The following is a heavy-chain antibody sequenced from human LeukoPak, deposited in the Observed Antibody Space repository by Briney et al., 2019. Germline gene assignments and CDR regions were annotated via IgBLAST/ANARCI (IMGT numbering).Heavy chain of an antibody. CDR3: ARVLAGYYDSSGYSGSDAFDI. V-gene: IGHV3-21*01. CDR2: ISSSSSYI. D-gene: IGHD3-22*01. Sequence: KPGGSLRLSCAASGFIFSSYSMNWVRQAPGKGLEWVSSISSSSSYIYYADSVKGRFTISRDNAKNSLYLQMNSLRAEDTAVYYCARVLAGYYDSSGYSGSDAFDIWGQGTMVTVPS. J-gene: IGHJ3*02. CDR1: GFIFSSYS.